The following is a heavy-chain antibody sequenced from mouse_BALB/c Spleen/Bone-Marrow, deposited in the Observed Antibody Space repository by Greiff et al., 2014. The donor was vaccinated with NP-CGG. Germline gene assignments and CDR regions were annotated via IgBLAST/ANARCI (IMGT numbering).Heavy chain of an antibody. CDR1: GFTFTDYY. Sequence: EVQRVESGGGLVQPGGSLRLSCATSGFTFTDYYMSWVRQPPGKALEWLGFIRNKANGYTTEYSASVKGRFTISRDNSQSILYLQMNTLGAEDSATYYCARDKNYGSYWYFDVWGAGTTVTVSS. J-gene: IGHJ1*01. V-gene: IGHV7-3*02. CDR3: ARDKNYGSYWYFDV. D-gene: IGHD2-1*01. CDR2: IRNKANGYTT.